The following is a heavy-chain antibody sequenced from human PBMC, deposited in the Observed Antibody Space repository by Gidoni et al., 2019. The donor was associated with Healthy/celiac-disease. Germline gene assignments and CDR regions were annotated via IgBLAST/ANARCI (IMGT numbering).Heavy chain of an antibody. J-gene: IGHJ2*01. CDR2: ISWNSGSI. CDR1: GFTFDDYA. CDR3: AKDIDPGGYWYFDL. Sequence: EVQLVESGGGYVQPGRSLRLSCAASGFTFDDYAMHWVRQAPGKGLEWVSGISWNSGSIGYADSVKGRFTISRDNAKNSLYLQMNSLRAEDTALYYCAKDIDPGGYWYFDLWGRGTLVTVSS. D-gene: IGHD1-26*01. V-gene: IGHV3-9*01.